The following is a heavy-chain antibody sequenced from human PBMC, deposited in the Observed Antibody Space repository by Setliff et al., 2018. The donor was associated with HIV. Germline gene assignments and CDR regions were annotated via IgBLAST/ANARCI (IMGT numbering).Heavy chain of an antibody. V-gene: IGHV3-7*01. J-gene: IGHJ4*02. Sequence: PGWSLRLSCAASGFTFSTYWMIWVRQAPGKGLEWVAKIKQDGSEEYYVDSVKGRFTISRDNAKNSVYLQMNSLRVEDTAMYYCTKDHLSGWASDCWGQGTQVTVSS. CDR3: TKDHLSGWASDC. D-gene: IGHD6-19*01. CDR1: GFTFSTYW. CDR2: IKQDGSEE.